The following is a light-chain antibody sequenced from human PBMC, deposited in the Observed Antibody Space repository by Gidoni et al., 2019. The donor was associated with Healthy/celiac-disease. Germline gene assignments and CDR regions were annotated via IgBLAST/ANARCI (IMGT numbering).Light chain of an antibody. Sequence: DIQMTQSPSTLSASVGDRVTITCRASQSISSWLAWYQQKPGKAPKLLIYDASSLESGVPSRSSGSGSGTEFTLTISSLQPDDFATYYCQQYNSYWTFGQXTKVEIK. V-gene: IGKV1-5*01. J-gene: IGKJ1*01. CDR2: DAS. CDR3: QQYNSYWT. CDR1: QSISSW.